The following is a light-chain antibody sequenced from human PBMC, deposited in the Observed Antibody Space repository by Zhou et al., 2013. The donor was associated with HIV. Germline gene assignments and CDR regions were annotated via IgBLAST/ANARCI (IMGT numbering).Light chain of an antibody. Sequence: EIVMTQSPATLSVSPGERATLSCRASQSVSSNLAWYQQKPGQAPRLLIYGASTRATGIPARFSGSGSGTEFTLTISSMQSEDFAVYYCQQGWTFGQGTKVEIK. V-gene: IGKV3-15*01. CDR3: QQGWT. J-gene: IGKJ1*01. CDR1: QSVSSN. CDR2: GAS.